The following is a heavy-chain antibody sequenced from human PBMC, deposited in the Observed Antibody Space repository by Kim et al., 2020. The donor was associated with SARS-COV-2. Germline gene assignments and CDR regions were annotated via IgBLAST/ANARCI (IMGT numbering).Heavy chain of an antibody. V-gene: IGHV4-39*01. CDR3: TRHLRGFGELLIDY. D-gene: IGHD3-10*01. CDR1: GASISSSSHY. J-gene: IGHJ4*01. CDR2: IYYSGTT. Sequence: SETLSLTCAVSGASISSSSHYLGWIRQPPGKGLEYIGIIYYSGTTYYNSSLKSRVTISVDTSKNQFSLRLSSVTAADTAMYYCTRHLRGFGELLIDYWG.